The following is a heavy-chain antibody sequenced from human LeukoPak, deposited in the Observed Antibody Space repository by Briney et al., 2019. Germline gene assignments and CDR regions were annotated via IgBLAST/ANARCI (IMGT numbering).Heavy chain of an antibody. J-gene: IGHJ4*02. Sequence: GGSLRLSCAASGFTFSSSGMNWVRQAPGKGLEWVSYISSSSSSIYYADSVKGRFTISRDNAKNSLYLQMDSLRAEDTAVYFCAREPTYTSSWYTTCDFWGQGILVTVSS. D-gene: IGHD6-13*01. CDR3: AREPTYTSSWYTTCDF. V-gene: IGHV3-48*01. CDR1: GFTFSSSG. CDR2: ISSSSSSI.